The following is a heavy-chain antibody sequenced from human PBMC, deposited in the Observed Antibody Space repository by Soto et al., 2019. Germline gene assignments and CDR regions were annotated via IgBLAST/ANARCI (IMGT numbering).Heavy chain of an antibody. D-gene: IGHD6-13*01. CDR2: IYHSGST. V-gene: IGHV4-30-2*01. CDR3: ARAYSSIPPLGLDP. Sequence: PSDTLSLTCAVSGGSISSFFYSWSWIRQPPGKGLEWIGYIYHSGSTYYNPSLKSRVTISVDRSKNQFSLKLSSVTAADTAVYYCARAYSSIPPLGLDPWGQGTLVTVSS. J-gene: IGHJ5*02. CDR1: GGSISSFFYS.